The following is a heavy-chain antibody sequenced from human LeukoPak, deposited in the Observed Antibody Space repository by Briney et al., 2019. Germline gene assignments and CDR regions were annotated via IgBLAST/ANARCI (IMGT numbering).Heavy chain of an antibody. J-gene: IGHJ4*02. D-gene: IGHD1-7*01. CDR1: GFTFSSYG. CDR2: IRYDGSNK. V-gene: IGHV3-30*02. CDR3: AKEFDGTTVSDY. Sequence: GGSLRLSCAASGFTFSSYGMHWVRQAPGKGLEWVAFIRYDGSNKYYADSVKGRFTISRDNSKNTLYLQMNSLRAEDTAVYYCAKEFDGTTVSDYWGQGTLVTVSS.